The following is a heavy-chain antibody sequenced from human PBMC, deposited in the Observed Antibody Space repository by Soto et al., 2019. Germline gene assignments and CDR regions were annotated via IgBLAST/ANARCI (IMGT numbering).Heavy chain of an antibody. V-gene: IGHV1-8*01. CDR2: MNPNSGNT. D-gene: IGHD4-4*01. CDR3: ARGAARPYSNYAWYYYYGMDV. J-gene: IGHJ6*02. Sequence: ASVKVSCKASGYTFTSYDINWVRQATGQGLEWMGWMNPNSGNTGYAQKFQGRVTMTRNTSISTAYMELSGLRSEDTAVYYCARGAARPYSNYAWYYYYGMDVWGQGTTVTVSS. CDR1: GYTFTSYD.